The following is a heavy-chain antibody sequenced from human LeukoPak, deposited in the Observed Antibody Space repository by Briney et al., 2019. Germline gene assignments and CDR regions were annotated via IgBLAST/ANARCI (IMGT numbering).Heavy chain of an antibody. Sequence: GSSVKVSCKASGGTFSSYAISWVRQAPGQGLEWMGGIIPIFGTANYAQKFQGRVTITADESTSTAYMELSSLRSEDTAVYYCARGRDFWSGYYKSRDDAFDIWGQGTMVTVSS. D-gene: IGHD3-3*01. CDR1: GGTFSSYA. CDR3: ARGRDFWSGYYKSRDDAFDI. CDR2: IIPIFGTA. J-gene: IGHJ3*02. V-gene: IGHV1-69*01.